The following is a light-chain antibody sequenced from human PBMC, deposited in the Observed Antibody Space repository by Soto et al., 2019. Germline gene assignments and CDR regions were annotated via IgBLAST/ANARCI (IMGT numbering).Light chain of an antibody. Sequence: EIVMMQSPAILSASPGERATLSCRTSQSVSGELAWYQQKPGQAPRLLIYRTSIRATGVPARFSGSGSGTDFTLTISSLQSEDFAVYYCQQYDRWPPWTFGQGTKVEIK. V-gene: IGKV3-15*01. J-gene: IGKJ1*01. CDR2: RTS. CDR3: QQYDRWPPWT. CDR1: QSVSGE.